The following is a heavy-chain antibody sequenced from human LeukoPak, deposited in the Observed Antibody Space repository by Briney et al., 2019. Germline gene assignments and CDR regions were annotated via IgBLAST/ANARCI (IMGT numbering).Heavy chain of an antibody. V-gene: IGHV4-59*08. CDR3: AGYCGGGSCADS. D-gene: IGHD2-15*01. CDR1: GASISSYY. CDR2: IHYSGDT. J-gene: IGHJ4*02. Sequence: SETLSLTRTVSGASISSYYWTWIRQPPGKGLEWIGYIHYSGDTKCNPSLKSRVTTSVDTSKNQVSLQLNSVTAADTAVYYCAGYCGGGSCADSWGQGTLVTVSS.